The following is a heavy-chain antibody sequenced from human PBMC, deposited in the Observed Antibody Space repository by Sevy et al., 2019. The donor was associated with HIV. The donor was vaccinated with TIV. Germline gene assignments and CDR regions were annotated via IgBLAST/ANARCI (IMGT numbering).Heavy chain of an antibody. CDR2: IIPIFDTA. V-gene: IGHV1-69*13. CDR1: GGTFSTYA. CDR3: ARDRGVGATNVTFDV. J-gene: IGHJ3*01. D-gene: IGHD1-26*01. Sequence: ASVKVSCKASGGTFSTYAINWVRQAPGQGLEWMGRIIPIFDTANYPQKFQDRLTITADESTSTAYMDLSSLRSEDTAVYYCARDRGVGATNVTFDVWGQGTMVTVSS.